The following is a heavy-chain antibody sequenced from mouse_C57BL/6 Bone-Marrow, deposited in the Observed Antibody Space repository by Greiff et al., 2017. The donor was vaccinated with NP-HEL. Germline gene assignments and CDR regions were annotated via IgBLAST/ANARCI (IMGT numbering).Heavy chain of an antibody. J-gene: IGHJ1*03. CDR3: AKITTVVDWYFDV. Sequence: DVKLVESEGGLVQPGRSMKLSCTASGFTFSDYYMAWVRQVPEKGLEWVANINYDGSSTYYLDSLKSRFIISRDNAKNILYLQMSSLKSEDTATYYCAKITTVVDWYFDVWGTGTTVTVSS. CDR1: GFTFSDYY. V-gene: IGHV5-16*01. CDR2: INYDGSST. D-gene: IGHD1-1*01.